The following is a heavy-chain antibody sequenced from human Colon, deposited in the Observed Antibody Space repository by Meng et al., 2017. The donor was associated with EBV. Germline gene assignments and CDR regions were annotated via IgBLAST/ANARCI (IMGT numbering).Heavy chain of an antibody. CDR2: IYHSGST. J-gene: IGHJ4*02. D-gene: IGHD2-21*02. CDR3: ARVGAYCGGDCYHPR. V-gene: IGHV4-4*02. Sequence: AQLVEVGPGPVKPTGTLSLTCAVSGGSLSSSNWWSWVRQPPEKGLEWIGEIYHSGSTNYNPSLKSRVTISVDESKNQFSLRLSSVTAADTAVYYCARVGAYCGGDCYHPRWGQGTLVTVSS. CDR1: GGSLSSSNW.